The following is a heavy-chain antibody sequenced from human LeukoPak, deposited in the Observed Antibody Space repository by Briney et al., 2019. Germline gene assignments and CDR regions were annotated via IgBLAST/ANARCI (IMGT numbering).Heavy chain of an antibody. Sequence: GGSLRLSCAASGFTFSSYGMSWVCQAPGKGLEWVSAISGSGGSTYYADSVKGRFTISRDNSKNTLYLQMNSLRAEDTAVYYCAREESYDSSGYYVGIDYWGQGTLVTVSS. J-gene: IGHJ4*02. V-gene: IGHV3-23*01. CDR3: AREESYDSSGYYVGIDY. D-gene: IGHD3-22*01. CDR2: ISGSGGST. CDR1: GFTFSSYG.